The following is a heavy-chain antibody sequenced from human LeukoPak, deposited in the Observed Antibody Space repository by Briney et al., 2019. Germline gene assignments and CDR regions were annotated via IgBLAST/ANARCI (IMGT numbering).Heavy chain of an antibody. Sequence: SETLSLTCAVYGGSFSGYYWSWLRQPPGKGLEWIGEINHSGSTNYNPSLKSRVTISVDTSKNQFSLKLSSVTAADTAVYYCARGPAGVVPAATIFDYWGQGTLVTVSS. CDR3: ARGPAGVVPAATIFDY. CDR2: INHSGST. V-gene: IGHV4-34*01. J-gene: IGHJ4*02. CDR1: GGSFSGYY. D-gene: IGHD2-2*01.